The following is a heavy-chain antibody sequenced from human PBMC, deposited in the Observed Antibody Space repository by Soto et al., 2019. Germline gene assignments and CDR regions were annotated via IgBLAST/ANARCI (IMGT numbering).Heavy chain of an antibody. CDR3: ASLDSRDFDY. CDR2: ISWNSGSI. CDR1: GFTFDDYA. D-gene: IGHD3-22*01. Sequence: EVQLVESGGGLVQPGRSLRLSCAASGFTFDDYAMHWVRQAPGKGLEWVSGISWNSGSIGYANSVKGRFTISRDNAKNSLYLQMNSLRAEDTPLYYCASLDSRDFDYWGQRTLVTVSS. V-gene: IGHV3-9*01. J-gene: IGHJ4*02.